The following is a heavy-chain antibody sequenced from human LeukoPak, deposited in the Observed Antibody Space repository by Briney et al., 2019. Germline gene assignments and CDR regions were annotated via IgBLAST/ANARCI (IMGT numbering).Heavy chain of an antibody. CDR2: INHSGST. CDR1: GGSFSGYY. CDR3: ARGGGFVKY. V-gene: IGHV4-34*01. J-gene: IGHJ4*02. D-gene: IGHD3-16*01. Sequence: SEILSLTCAVYGGSFSGYYWSWIRQPPGKGLEWIGEINHSGSTNYNPSLKSRVTISVDTSKNQFSLKLSSVTAADTAVYYCARGGGFVKYWGQGTLVTVSS.